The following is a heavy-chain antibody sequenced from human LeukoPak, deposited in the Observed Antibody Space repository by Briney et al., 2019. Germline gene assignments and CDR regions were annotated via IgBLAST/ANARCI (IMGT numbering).Heavy chain of an antibody. D-gene: IGHD6-13*01. CDR3: AGFTGYSSSWYLTGGWFDP. Sequence: SETLSLTCAVYGGSFSGYYWSWIRQPPGKGLEWIGEINHSGSTNYNPSLKSRVTISVDTSKNQFSLKLSSVTAADTAVYYCAGFTGYSSSWYLTGGWFDPWGQGTLVTVSS. CDR1: GGSFSGYY. V-gene: IGHV4-34*01. CDR2: INHSGST. J-gene: IGHJ5*02.